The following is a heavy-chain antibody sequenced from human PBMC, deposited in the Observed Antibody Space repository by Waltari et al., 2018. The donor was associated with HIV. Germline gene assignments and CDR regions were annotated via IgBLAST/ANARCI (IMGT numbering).Heavy chain of an antibody. CDR1: GYTFTSYG. CDR3: ARDYDFWSGGYYYFGMDV. V-gene: IGHV1-3*01. J-gene: IGHJ6*02. Sequence: QVQLVQSGAVVKKPGASVRISCETSGYTFTSYGIHWVRQAPGQRLEWLGWINAGNYNTKYSQTVQGRVTFTWDTSATTAYMDLISLRPEDTAVYYCARDYDFWSGGYYYFGMDVWGQGTTVTVSS. CDR2: INAGNYNT. D-gene: IGHD3-3*01.